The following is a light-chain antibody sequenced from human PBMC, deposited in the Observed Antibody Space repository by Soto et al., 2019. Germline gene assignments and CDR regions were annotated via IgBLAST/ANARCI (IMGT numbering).Light chain of an antibody. V-gene: IGKV3-15*01. CDR3: QQYNNWPPIT. Sequence: ETVMTQSPATLSVSPGGSATVSCRASQSVSNNLAWYQQKPGQAPRLLIYGASTRATGIPARFSGSGSGTDFTLTISSLQSEDFAVYYCQQYNNWPPITFGQGTRLEIK. CDR2: GAS. CDR1: QSVSNN. J-gene: IGKJ5*01.